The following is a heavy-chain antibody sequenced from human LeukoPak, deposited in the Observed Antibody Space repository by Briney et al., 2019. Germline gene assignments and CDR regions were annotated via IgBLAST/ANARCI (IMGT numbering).Heavy chain of an antibody. J-gene: IGHJ4*02. CDR2: ISYDGSNK. CDR3: AKYPSGSPVY. CDR1: GFTFSSYG. Sequence: GGSLRLSCAASGFTFSSYGMHWVRQAPGKGLEWVAVISYDGSNKYYADSVKGRFTISRDNSKNTLYLQMNSLRAEDTAVYYCAKYPSGSPVYWGQGTLVTVSS. D-gene: IGHD6-19*01. V-gene: IGHV3-30*18.